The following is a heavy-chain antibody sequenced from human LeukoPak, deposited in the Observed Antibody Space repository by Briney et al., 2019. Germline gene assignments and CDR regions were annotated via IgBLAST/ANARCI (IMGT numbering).Heavy chain of an antibody. D-gene: IGHD3-10*01. J-gene: IGHJ6*04. V-gene: IGHV4-31*03. Sequence: SQTLSLTCTVSGGSISSGGYYWSRIRQHPGKGLEWIGYIYYSGSTYYNPSLKSRVTISVDTSKNQFSLKLSSVTAADTAVYYCASSLIWFGELFPSGMDVWGKGTTVTVSS. CDR1: GGSISSGGYY. CDR3: ASSLIWFGELFPSGMDV. CDR2: IYYSGST.